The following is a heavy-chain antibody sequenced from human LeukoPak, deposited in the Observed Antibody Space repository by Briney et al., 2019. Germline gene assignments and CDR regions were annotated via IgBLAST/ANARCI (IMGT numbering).Heavy chain of an antibody. CDR2: IRYNGNDN. CDR1: GFTFNTFG. D-gene: IGHD3-16*01. Sequence: GGSLRLSCAASGFTFNTFGMHWVRQAPGKGLEWLTFIRYNGNDNYYADSVKGRFTISRDNSKNTLYLQMNSLRAEDTAVYYCARVLGAYSNIYGPDFDYWGQGTLVAVSS. J-gene: IGHJ4*02. CDR3: ARVLGAYSNIYGPDFDY. V-gene: IGHV3-30*02.